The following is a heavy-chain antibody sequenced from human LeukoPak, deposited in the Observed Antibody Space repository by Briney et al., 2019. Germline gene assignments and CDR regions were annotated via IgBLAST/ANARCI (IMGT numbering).Heavy chain of an antibody. D-gene: IGHD3-10*01. J-gene: IGHJ4*02. CDR3: ARDHKGYYKNFDY. CDR2: ISSSSSYI. V-gene: IGHV3-21*04. Sequence: GGSLRLSCAASGFTFSSYSMNWVRQAPGKGLEWVSSISSSSSYIYYADSVKGRFTISRDNAKNSLYLQMNSLRAEDTAVYYCARDHKGYYKNFDYWGQGTLVTVSS. CDR1: GFTFSSYS.